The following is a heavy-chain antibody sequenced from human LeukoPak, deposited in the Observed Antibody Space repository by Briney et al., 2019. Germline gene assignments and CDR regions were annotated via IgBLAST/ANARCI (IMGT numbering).Heavy chain of an antibody. V-gene: IGHV4-4*07. J-gene: IGHJ6*02. Sequence: SETLSLTCTVSGGSISSYYWSWIRQHAGKGLEWIGRIYTSGSTNYNPSLKSRVTMSVDTSKNQFSLKLSSVTAADTAVYYCARDGIVGASRDYYYGMDVWGQGTTVTVSS. CDR2: IYTSGST. CDR3: ARDGIVGASRDYYYGMDV. CDR1: GGSISSYY. D-gene: IGHD1-26*01.